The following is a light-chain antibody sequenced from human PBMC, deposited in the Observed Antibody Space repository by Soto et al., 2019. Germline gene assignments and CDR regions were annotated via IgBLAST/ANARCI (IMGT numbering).Light chain of an antibody. CDR1: QSISIW. J-gene: IGKJ1*01. CDR2: RAS. V-gene: IGKV1-5*03. Sequence: DIQMTQSPSTLSASVGDTVTITCRASQSISIWLAWYQQKPGKVPNLLIYRASNFESGVPSRFSGSGSGTEFTLTISSLQPDDFATYYCQQCYSYPWTFGQGTKVEIK. CDR3: QQCYSYPWT.